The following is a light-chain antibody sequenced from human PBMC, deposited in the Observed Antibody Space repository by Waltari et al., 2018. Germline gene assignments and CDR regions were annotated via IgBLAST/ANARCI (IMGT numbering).Light chain of an antibody. Sequence: QSALTQPASVSGSPGQSITIPCTGTSSDFGAFNYVSRYPPHPGKAPKLIIYDVTKRPSGVSNRFSASKSGNTASLTISGLQAEDEADYYCCSYAGTNTDVVFGGGTKLTVL. V-gene: IGLV2-23*02. CDR3: CSYAGTNTDVV. J-gene: IGLJ2*01. CDR1: SSDFGAFNY. CDR2: DVT.